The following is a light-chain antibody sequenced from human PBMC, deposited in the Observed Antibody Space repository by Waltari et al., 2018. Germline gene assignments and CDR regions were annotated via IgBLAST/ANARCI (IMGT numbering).Light chain of an antibody. V-gene: IGKV1-5*03. J-gene: IGKJ4*01. CDR3: QQCNNFPLT. CDR2: KAS. CDR1: QTISSW. Sequence: DIQMTQSPSTLSASVGDRVTITCRASQTISSWLAWYQQKPGKAPKLLIYKASTLESGVPSRFSGSGSGTEFTLTITSLQPDDFATYYCQQCNNFPLTFGGGTKVDIK.